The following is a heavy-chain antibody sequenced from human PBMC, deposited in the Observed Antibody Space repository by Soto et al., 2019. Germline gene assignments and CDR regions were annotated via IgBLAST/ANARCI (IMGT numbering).Heavy chain of an antibody. Sequence: SETLSLTCAVSSGSISSSNWWSWVRQPPGKGLEGIGAIYHSGSTNYNPSVKSRVTISVDKSKYQISLKLSSVTAAVTALYYCARIGDITYSDYYYMDVWGKGTTVTVSS. V-gene: IGHV4-4*02. J-gene: IGHJ6*03. CDR3: ARIGDITYSDYYYMDV. D-gene: IGHD2-21*01. CDR1: SGSISSSNW. CDR2: IYHSGST.